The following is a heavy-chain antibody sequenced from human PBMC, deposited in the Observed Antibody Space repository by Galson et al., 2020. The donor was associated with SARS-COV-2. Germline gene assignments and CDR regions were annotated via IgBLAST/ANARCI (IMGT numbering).Heavy chain of an antibody. CDR3: ARESPGYDYYYYYGMDV. J-gene: IGHJ6*02. V-gene: IGHV4-39*07. D-gene: IGHD5-12*01. Sequence: SETLSLTCTVSGGSIISSSYYWGWIRQPPGKGLEWIGSIYYSGSTYYNPSLKSRVTISVDTSKNQFSLKLSSVTAADTAVYYCARESPGYDYYYYYGMDVWGQGTTVTVSS. CDR1: GGSIISSSYY. CDR2: IYYSGST.